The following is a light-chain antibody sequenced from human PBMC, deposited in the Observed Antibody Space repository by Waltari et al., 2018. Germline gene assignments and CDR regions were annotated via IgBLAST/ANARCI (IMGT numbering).Light chain of an antibody. V-gene: IGKV3-20*01. CDR3: QQYGSSPPWT. CDR2: GAS. Sequence: DIVLTQSPGTLSLSPGERATLSCRASQSVRSSYLAWYQQKPGQAPMLLIYGASSRATGIPDRFSGSVSGTDFTLTISRLEPEDFAVYYCQQYGSSPPWTFGQGTKVEIK. CDR1: QSVRSSY. J-gene: IGKJ1*01.